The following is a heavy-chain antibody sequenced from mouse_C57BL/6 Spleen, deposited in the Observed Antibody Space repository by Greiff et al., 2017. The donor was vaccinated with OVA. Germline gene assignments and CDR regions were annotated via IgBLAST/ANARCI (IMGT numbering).Heavy chain of an antibody. D-gene: IGHD2-2*01. CDR3: ARDPGGLRRFDY. Sequence: VQLKESGGGLVKPGGSLKLSCAASGFTFSSYAMSWVRQTPEKRLEWVATISDGGSYTYYPDNVKGRFTISRDNAKNNLYLQMSHLKSEDTAMYYCARDPGGLRRFDYWGQGTTLTVSS. CDR1: GFTFSSYA. J-gene: IGHJ2*01. V-gene: IGHV5-4*01. CDR2: ISDGGSYT.